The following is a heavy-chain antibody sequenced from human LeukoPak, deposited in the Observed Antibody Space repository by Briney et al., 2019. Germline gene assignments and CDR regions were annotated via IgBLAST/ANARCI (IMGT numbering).Heavy chain of an antibody. CDR1: GFTFSSYS. V-gene: IGHV3-21*01. Sequence: GGSLRLSCAASGFTFSSYSMNWVRQAPGKGLEWVSSISSSSSYIYYADSVKGRFTISRDNAKNSLYLQMNSPRAEDTAVYYCARVRADDYGDYGPGDYWGQGTLVTVSS. D-gene: IGHD4-17*01. CDR2: ISSSSSYI. J-gene: IGHJ4*02. CDR3: ARVRADDYGDYGPGDY.